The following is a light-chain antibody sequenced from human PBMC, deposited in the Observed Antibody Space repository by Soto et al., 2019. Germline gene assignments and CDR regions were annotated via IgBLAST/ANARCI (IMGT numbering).Light chain of an antibody. V-gene: IGKV3-20*01. J-gene: IGKJ2*01. CDR2: GAS. CDR1: QSVSSSY. Sequence: EIVLTQSPGTLSLSPGERATLSCRASQSVSSSYLAWYQQKPGQAPRLLIYGASSRATDIPDGFSRSGSGTDFTLTISRLEPEDFAVYYCQQYGSSPLFTFGQGTKLEIK. CDR3: QQYGSSPLFT.